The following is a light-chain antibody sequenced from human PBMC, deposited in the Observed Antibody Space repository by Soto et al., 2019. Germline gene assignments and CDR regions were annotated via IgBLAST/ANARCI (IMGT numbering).Light chain of an antibody. Sequence: QSVLTQPPSASGTPGQRVTIPCSGSSSNIGSNFVNWYQQLPGTAPKLLMYNNNQRPSGVPDRFSGSKSGPSASRAFSGLQCEDVGIHRGAPRHASVNGRVFGGGPQLTVL. V-gene: IGLV1-44*01. CDR1: SSNIGSNF. J-gene: IGLJ7*01. CDR3: APRHASVNGRV. CDR2: NNN.